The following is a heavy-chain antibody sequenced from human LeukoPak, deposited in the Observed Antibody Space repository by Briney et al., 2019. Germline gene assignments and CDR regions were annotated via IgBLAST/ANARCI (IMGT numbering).Heavy chain of an antibody. J-gene: IGHJ6*02. CDR1: GFTFNSYS. CDR3: GLLDGMDV. Sequence: PGGSLSLSCAASGFTFNSYSMSWVRQAPGKGLEWVSSISSGSDYIYYADSMKGRFTISRDNAKNSLYLHMNSLRVEDTAVYYCGLLDGMDVWGQGTTVTVSS. V-gene: IGHV3-21*01. CDR2: ISSGSDYI.